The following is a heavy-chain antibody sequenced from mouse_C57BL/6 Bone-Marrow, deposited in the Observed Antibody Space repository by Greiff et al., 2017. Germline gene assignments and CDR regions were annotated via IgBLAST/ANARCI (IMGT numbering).Heavy chain of an antibody. CDR2: ISDGGSYT. CDR3: ARDYYGSSLWFAY. V-gene: IGHV5-4*01. CDR1: GFTFSSYA. D-gene: IGHD1-1*01. J-gene: IGHJ3*01. Sequence: EVQWVESGGGLVKPGGSLKLSCAASGFTFSSYALSWVRQTPEKRLEWVATISDGGSYTYYPDNVKGRFTISRDNAKNNLYLQMSHLKSEDTAMYYCARDYYGSSLWFAYWGQGTLVTVSA.